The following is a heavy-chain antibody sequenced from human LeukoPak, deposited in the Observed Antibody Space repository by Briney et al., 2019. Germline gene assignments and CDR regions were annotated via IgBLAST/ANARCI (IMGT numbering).Heavy chain of an antibody. CDR3: ARAGGELLWFGESIHNWFDP. Sequence: ASVKVSCKASGYTFTSYDINWVRQATGQGLEWMGWINPNSGGTNYAQKFQGRVTMTRDTSISTAYMELSRLRSDDTAVYYCARAGGELLWFGESIHNWFDPWGQGTLVTVSS. J-gene: IGHJ5*02. D-gene: IGHD3-10*01. CDR1: GYTFTSYD. V-gene: IGHV1-2*02. CDR2: INPNSGGT.